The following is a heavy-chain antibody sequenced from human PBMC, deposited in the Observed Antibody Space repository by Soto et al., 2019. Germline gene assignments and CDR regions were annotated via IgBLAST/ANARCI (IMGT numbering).Heavy chain of an antibody. CDR2: ISTRGATR. CDR3: ARFFGSGFDC. V-gene: IGHV3-48*02. J-gene: IGHJ4*02. CDR1: GFTFSTDS. D-gene: IGHD6-19*01. Sequence: EVQLVESGGGLVQPGGSLRLSCVASGFTFSTDSMNWVRQAPGKGLEWVAHISTRGATRYYADFVKGGVTSSRDKAKTSLYLQMDSLRDEYTAVYYCARFFGSGFDCWGQGTLVSVAS.